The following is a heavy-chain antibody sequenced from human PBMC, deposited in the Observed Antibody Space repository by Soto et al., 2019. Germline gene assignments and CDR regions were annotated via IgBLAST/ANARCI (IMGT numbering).Heavy chain of an antibody. Sequence: GGSLRLSCTTSGFTFGDYALSWVRQAPGKGLEWVGFIRRNAYGGTTDYAASVKGRFTIARDDSKSIAYLQMNSLRTEDTALYYCTRASSLDFDFWDQGTLLTLSS. CDR3: TRASSLDFDF. CDR2: IRRNAYGGTT. J-gene: IGHJ4*02. V-gene: IGHV3-49*04. D-gene: IGHD3-16*01. CDR1: GFTFGDYA.